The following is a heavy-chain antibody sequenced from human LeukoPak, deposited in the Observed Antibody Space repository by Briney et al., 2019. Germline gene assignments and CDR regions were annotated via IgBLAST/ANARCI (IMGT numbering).Heavy chain of an antibody. CDR2: IYSGGST. CDR1: GFTVSSNY. CDR3: ARDHSLAVAAAVD. V-gene: IGHV3-53*01. D-gene: IGHD6-19*01. Sequence: PGGSLRLSCAASGFTVSSNYMSWVRQAPGKGLEWVSVIYSGGSTYYADSVKGRFTISRDNSKNTLYLQMNSLRAEDTAVYYCARDHSLAVAAAVDWGQGTLVIVSS. J-gene: IGHJ4*02.